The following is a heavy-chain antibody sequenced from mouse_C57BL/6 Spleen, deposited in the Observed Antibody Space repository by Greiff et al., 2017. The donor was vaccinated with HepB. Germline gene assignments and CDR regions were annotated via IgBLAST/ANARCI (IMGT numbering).Heavy chain of an antibody. V-gene: IGHV3-6*01. D-gene: IGHD2-4*01. Sequence: EVKLLESGPGLVKPSQSLSLTCSVTGYPITSGYYWNWIRQFPGNKLEWMGYISYDGSNNYNPSLKNRISITRDTSKNQFFLKLNSVTTEDTATYYCARDFDYAGGAYAMDYWGQGTSVTVSS. CDR2: ISYDGSN. CDR1: GYPITSGYY. J-gene: IGHJ4*01. CDR3: ARDFDYAGGAYAMDY.